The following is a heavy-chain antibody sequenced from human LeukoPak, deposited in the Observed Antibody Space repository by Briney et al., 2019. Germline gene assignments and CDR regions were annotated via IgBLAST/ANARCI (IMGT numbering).Heavy chain of an antibody. CDR2: IWYDGSNK. CDR3: ASSAVSTSGVSAFDL. Sequence: PGGSLRLSCAASGFISSTYGMHCVRQAPGKGLEWVAIIWYDGSNKYYADSVKGRFTISRDNSKNTLYLQMNSLRAEGTAVYFCASSAVSTSGVSAFDLWGQGTLVTVSS. D-gene: IGHD4-17*01. J-gene: IGHJ3*01. CDR1: GFISSTYG. V-gene: IGHV3-33*01.